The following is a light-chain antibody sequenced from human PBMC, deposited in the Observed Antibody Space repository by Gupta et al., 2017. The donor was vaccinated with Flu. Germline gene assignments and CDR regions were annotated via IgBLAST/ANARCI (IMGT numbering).Light chain of an antibody. V-gene: IGLV2-14*01. CDR3: LSKTSSSTYV. CDR2: EVS. Sequence: SITISGTGTSSDVGSYNYVSWYQQHPGKAPKLMIYEVSKRPAGVANRFSGSKAGNTASLTISGLQAEDEADYYCLSKTSSSTYVFGTGTKVTVL. J-gene: IGLJ1*01. CDR1: SSDVGSYNY.